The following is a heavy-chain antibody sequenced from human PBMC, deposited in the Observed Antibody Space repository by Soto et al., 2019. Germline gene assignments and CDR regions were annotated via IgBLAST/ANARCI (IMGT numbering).Heavy chain of an antibody. V-gene: IGHV3-74*01. CDR2: VDADGSGT. Sequence: PGGSLRLSCAASGFTFTNYWMHWVRQVPGKGLIWVARVDADGSGTSYADSVKGRFSTSRDNAKSTVYLQMNSLRVEDTAIYYCTTTFKKWGQGTTVTVSS. CDR3: TTTFKK. CDR1: GFTFTNYW. J-gene: IGHJ6*02.